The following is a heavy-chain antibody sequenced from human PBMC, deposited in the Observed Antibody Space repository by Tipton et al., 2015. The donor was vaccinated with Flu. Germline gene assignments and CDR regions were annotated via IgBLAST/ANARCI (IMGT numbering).Heavy chain of an antibody. CDR2: VNQGGGEK. V-gene: IGHV3-7*01. Sequence: GSLRLSCGASGFTFSSYWMSWVRQAPGKGLEWVANVNQGGGEKYYVDSVKGRFTISRDNAKNSLYLQMNSLRAEDTAVYYCARTRGGYCSSTSCFADYFDYWGQGTLVTVSS. J-gene: IGHJ4*02. CDR3: ARTRGGYCSSTSCFADYFDY. D-gene: IGHD2-2*01. CDR1: GFTFSSYW.